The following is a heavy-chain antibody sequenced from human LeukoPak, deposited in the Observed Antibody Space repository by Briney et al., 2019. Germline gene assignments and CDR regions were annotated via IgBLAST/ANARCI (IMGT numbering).Heavy chain of an antibody. Sequence: GASVKVSCKASGYTFTSYGISWVRQAPVQGLEWMGWISAYNGNTNYAQKLQGRVTMTTDTSTSTAYMELRSLRSDDTAVYYCARVGAVAGTGYFDLWGRGTLVTVSS. V-gene: IGHV1-18*01. CDR2: ISAYNGNT. CDR3: ARVGAVAGTGYFDL. D-gene: IGHD6-19*01. J-gene: IGHJ2*01. CDR1: GYTFTSYG.